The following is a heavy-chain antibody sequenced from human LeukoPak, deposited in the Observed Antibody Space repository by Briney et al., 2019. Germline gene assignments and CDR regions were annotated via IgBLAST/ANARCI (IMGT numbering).Heavy chain of an antibody. CDR3: ARESIAAAGSFDY. CDR2: ISSSSSYI. V-gene: IGHV3-21*01. Sequence: GGSLRLSCAASGFTFSSYSMNWVRQAPGKGLEWVSSISSSSSYIYYADSVKGRLTISRDNAKNSLYLQMNSLRAEDTAVYCCARESIAAAGSFDYWGQGTLVTVSS. D-gene: IGHD6-13*01. CDR1: GFTFSSYS. J-gene: IGHJ4*02.